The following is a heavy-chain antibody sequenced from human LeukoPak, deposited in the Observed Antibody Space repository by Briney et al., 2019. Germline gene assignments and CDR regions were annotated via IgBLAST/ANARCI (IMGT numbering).Heavy chain of an antibody. CDR1: GYPISSGYY. V-gene: IGHV4-38-2*01. CDR3: ARRLRATVTTSDY. J-gene: IGHJ4*02. CDR2: IYHSGST. Sequence: SETLSLTCAVSGYPISSGYYWGWIRQPPGKGLEWIGSIYHSGSTYYNPSLKSRVTISVDTSKNQFSLKLSSVTAADTAVYYCARRLRATVTTSDYWGQGTLVTVSS. D-gene: IGHD4-17*01.